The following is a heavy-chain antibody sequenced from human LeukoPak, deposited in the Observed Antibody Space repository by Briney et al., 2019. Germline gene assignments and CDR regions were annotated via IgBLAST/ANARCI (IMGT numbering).Heavy chain of an antibody. J-gene: IGHJ4*02. CDR3: AKLVAVAVTDY. CDR1: GFTFSSYP. D-gene: IGHD6-19*01. V-gene: IGHV3-23*01. CDR2: ISGSGGST. Sequence: GGSLRLSCAASGFTFSSYPMSWVRQPPGKGLEWVSAISGSGGSTYYAASVKGRFTISSDNSKNTPYLQMNSLRAEDTAVYYCAKLVAVAVTDYWGQGTLVTVSS.